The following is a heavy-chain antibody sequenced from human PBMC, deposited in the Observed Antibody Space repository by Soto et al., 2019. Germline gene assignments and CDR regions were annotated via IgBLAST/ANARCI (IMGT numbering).Heavy chain of an antibody. CDR2: IYPGDSDT. Sequence: GESLKISCKGSGYSFTSYWIGWVRQMPGKGLEWMGIIYPGDSDTRYSPSFQGQVTISAGKSISTAYLQWSSLKASDTAMYYCARQAIAYCGGDCYSRALDYWGQGTMVTVSS. CDR1: GYSFTSYW. D-gene: IGHD2-21*02. J-gene: IGHJ4*02. CDR3: ARQAIAYCGGDCYSRALDY. V-gene: IGHV5-51*01.